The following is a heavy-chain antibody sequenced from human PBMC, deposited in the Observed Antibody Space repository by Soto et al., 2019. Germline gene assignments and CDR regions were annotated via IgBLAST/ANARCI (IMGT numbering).Heavy chain of an antibody. D-gene: IGHD4-17*01. V-gene: IGHV3-33*01. J-gene: IGHJ4*02. CDR3: ARADYGDYLDYFDY. Sequence: QVQLVESGGGVVQPGRSLRLSCAASGFTFSSYGMHWVRQAPGKGLEWVAVIWYDGSNKYYADSVKGRFTISRDNSKNTLYLQMNGLRAEDTAVYYCARADYGDYLDYFDYWGQGTLVTVSS. CDR1: GFTFSSYG. CDR2: IWYDGSNK.